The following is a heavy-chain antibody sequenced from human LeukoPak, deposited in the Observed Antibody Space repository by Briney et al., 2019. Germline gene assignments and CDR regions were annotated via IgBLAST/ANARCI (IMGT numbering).Heavy chain of an antibody. CDR3: AKDSGWELQEYFFDD. CDR1: HYTFTSYS. J-gene: IGHJ4*02. D-gene: IGHD1-26*01. CDR2: ISPSNGNT. Sequence: ASVKVSCKASHYTFTSYSINWVRQAPGQGLEWMGWISPSNGNTEYAEKIQGRVTMTVDTSTRTVYMELRNLQSDDTAVYYCAKDSGWELQEYFFDDWGQGTLVTVSS. V-gene: IGHV1-18*01.